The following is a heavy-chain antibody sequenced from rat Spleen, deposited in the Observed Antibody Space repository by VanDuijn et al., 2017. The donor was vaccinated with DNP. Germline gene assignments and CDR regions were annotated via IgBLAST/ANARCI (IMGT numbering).Heavy chain of an antibody. CDR1: GFSLNSYD. J-gene: IGHJ2*01. V-gene: IGHV2S12*01. CDR3: SRQLGVD. CDR2: ISRGGNT. D-gene: IGHD1-10*01. Sequence: QVQLQESGPGLVQPSQTLSLTCSVSGFSLNSYDVGWVRQAPGKGLEWIAAISRGGNTDYNSALKSRLSISRDTSKSQVFLKMNSLQTEDTAIYFCSRQLGVDWGQGVLVTVSS.